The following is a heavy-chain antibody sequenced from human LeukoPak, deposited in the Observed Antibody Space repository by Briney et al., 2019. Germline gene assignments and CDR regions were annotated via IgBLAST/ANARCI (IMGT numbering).Heavy chain of an antibody. CDR1: GGSISSSSYY. CDR2: VYYNGSP. V-gene: IGHV4-39*01. Sequence: PSETLSLTCTVSGGSISSSSYYWGWIRQTPGKGLEWIGSVYYNGSPYYNPSLKSRITISVDTQSQFSLKLSSVTAADTAVYYCARRSDYWGQGTLVTVSS. CDR3: ARRSDY. J-gene: IGHJ4*02.